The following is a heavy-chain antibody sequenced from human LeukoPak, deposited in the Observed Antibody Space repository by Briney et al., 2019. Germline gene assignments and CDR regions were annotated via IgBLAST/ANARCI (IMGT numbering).Heavy chain of an antibody. J-gene: IGHJ4*02. D-gene: IGHD3-16*02. CDR1: GGSISSGSYY. V-gene: IGHV4-39*07. CDR2: INHSGST. CDR3: ARAPYYDYVWGSYRYRYFDY. Sequence: SETLSLTCTVSGGSISSGSYYWSWIRQPPGKGLEWIGEINHSGSTNYNPSLKSRVTISVDTSKNQFSLKLSSVTAADTAVYYCARAPYYDYVWGSYRYRYFDYWGQGTLVTVSS.